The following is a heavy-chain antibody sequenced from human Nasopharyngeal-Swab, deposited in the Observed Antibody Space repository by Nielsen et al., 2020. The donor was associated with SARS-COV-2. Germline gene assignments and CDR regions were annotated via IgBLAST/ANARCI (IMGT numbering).Heavy chain of an antibody. J-gene: IGHJ4*02. CDR1: GGSISSSSYY. V-gene: IGHV4-39*01. Sequence: SETLSLTCTVSGGSISSSSYYWGWIRPPPGKGLEWIGSIYYSGSTYYTPSLKSRVTISVDTSKNQLSLKVNSVTAADTAVYYCARHDQSAVAGVFEYWGQGTLVTVSS. CDR2: IYYSGST. CDR3: ARHDQSAVAGVFEY. D-gene: IGHD6-19*01.